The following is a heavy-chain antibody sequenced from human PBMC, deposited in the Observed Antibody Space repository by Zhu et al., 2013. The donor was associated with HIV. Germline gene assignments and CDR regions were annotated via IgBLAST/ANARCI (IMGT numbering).Heavy chain of an antibody. CDR1: GGTFSSYA. CDR2: IIPIFGTA. CDR3: ARLSPIDRGQQSIAVAGLAYYFDY. Sequence: QVQLVQSGAEVKKPGSSVKVSCKASGGTFSSYAISWVRQAPGQGLEWMGGIIPIFGTANYAQKFQGRVTITADKSTSTAYMELSSLRSEDTAVYYCARLSPIDRGQQSIAVAGLAYYFDYWGQGTLVTVSS. D-gene: IGHD6-19*01. J-gene: IGHJ4*02. V-gene: IGHV1-69*06.